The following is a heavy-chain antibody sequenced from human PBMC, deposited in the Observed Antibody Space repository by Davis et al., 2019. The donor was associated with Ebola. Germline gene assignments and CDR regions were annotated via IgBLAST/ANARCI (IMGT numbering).Heavy chain of an antibody. CDR3: ARWVRLPAAKYWYFDL. CDR2: IYTSGST. J-gene: IGHJ2*01. Sequence: SEILSPPCTVLGGSISSYYWSWIRQPAGKGLEWIGRIYTSGSTNYNPSLKSRVTMSVDTSKNQFSLKLSSVTAADTAVYYCARWVRLPAAKYWYFDLWGRGTLVTVSS. CDR1: GGSISSYY. V-gene: IGHV4-4*07. D-gene: IGHD2-2*01.